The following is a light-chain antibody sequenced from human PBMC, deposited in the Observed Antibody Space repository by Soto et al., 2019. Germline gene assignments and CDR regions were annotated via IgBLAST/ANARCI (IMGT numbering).Light chain of an antibody. J-gene: IGKJ5*01. Sequence: DIQMTQSPSSISASVGDGVNTTCRASQDISVYLAWYQQKPGKVPKLLIYSASTLQSGVPSRFSGSGSGTDFTLTISILQPEDVATYYCQKFNTAPLTFGQGTRLEIK. CDR3: QKFNTAPLT. V-gene: IGKV1-27*01. CDR1: QDISVY. CDR2: SAS.